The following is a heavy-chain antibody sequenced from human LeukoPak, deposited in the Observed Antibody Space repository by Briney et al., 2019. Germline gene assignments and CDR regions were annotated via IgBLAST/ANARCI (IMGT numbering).Heavy chain of an antibody. D-gene: IGHD2-2*01. V-gene: IGHV3-21*01. J-gene: IGHJ4*02. CDR2: ISSSSTFI. CDR1: GFTFSSYS. Sequence: GGSLRLSCAASGFTFSSYSMNWVRQAPGKGLEWVSSISSSSTFIYYADSLKGRFTISRDNAKNSLYLQLNSLGAEDTAVYYCASGSCSSTSCNIDYWGQGTLVTASS. CDR3: ASGSCSSTSCNIDY.